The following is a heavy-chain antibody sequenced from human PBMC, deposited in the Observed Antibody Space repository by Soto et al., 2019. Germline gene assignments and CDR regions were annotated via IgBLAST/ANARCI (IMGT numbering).Heavy chain of an antibody. CDR2: IDPSDSYT. J-gene: IGHJ4*02. D-gene: IGHD3-9*01. CDR3: ARIRQYFSASPGHYYIDS. Sequence: PGESLKISCGVSGYSFTSHWITWVRQMPGKGLEWMGRIDPSDSYTNYSPSFQGHVTLSVDRSITTAYLHWGSLKASDSAMYYCARIRQYFSASPGHYYIDSWGQGTQATVSS. V-gene: IGHV5-10-1*01. CDR1: GYSFTSHW.